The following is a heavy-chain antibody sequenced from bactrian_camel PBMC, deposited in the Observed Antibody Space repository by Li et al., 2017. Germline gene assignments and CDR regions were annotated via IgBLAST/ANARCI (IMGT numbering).Heavy chain of an antibody. CDR3: ATQEVYGGSWRVGFLYNY. J-gene: IGHJ4*01. CDR2: IASDGVTT. D-gene: IGHD6*01. Sequence: HVQLVESGGGSVQAGGSLRLSCVASGFTFSSDWMYWVRKAPGKGLEWVSSIASDGVTTYYVESVKGRFTISRDNAKNTLYLQMNSLKTEDTAVYYCATQEVYGGSWRVGFLYNYRGQGTQVTVS. V-gene: IGHV3S1*01. CDR1: GFTFSSDW.